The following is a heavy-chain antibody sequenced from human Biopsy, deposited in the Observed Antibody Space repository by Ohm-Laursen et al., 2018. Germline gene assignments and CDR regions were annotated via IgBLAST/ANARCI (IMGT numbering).Heavy chain of an antibody. CDR2: IMSLYNTT. Sequence: GASVKVSCKASGGTFSSSAINWLRQAPGQGLQWMGGIMSLYNTTNYAQKFWDRITVTADKSTNTVYMTLSSLTSEDTAVYFCARGLGGYDYWYFDPWGQGTLVTVSS. CDR1: GGTFSSSA. D-gene: IGHD5-12*01. V-gene: IGHV1-69*06. J-gene: IGHJ5*02. CDR3: ARGLGGYDYWYFDP.